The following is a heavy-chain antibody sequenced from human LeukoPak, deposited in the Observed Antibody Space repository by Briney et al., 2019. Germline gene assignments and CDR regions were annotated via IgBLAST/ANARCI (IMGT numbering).Heavy chain of an antibody. Sequence: ASVKVSCKASGYTFTSYAMHWVRQAPGQRLEWMGWINAGNGNTKYSQKFQGRVTITRDTSASTAYMELSSLRSEDTAVYYCARAPLYYDSSGYYIGEYFQHWGQGTLVTVSS. CDR3: ARAPLYYDSSGYYIGEYFQH. J-gene: IGHJ1*01. V-gene: IGHV1-3*01. D-gene: IGHD3-22*01. CDR2: INAGNGNT. CDR1: GYTFTSYA.